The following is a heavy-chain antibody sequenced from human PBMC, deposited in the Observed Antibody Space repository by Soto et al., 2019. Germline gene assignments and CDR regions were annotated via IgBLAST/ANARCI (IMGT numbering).Heavy chain of an antibody. CDR2: IYYSGST. V-gene: IGHV4-59*01. CDR1: GGSISSYY. CDR3: ARGTEQWLPRFDP. D-gene: IGHD6-19*01. Sequence: SETLSLTCTVSGGSISSYYWSWIRQPPGKGLEWIGYIYYSGSTNYNPSLKSRVTISVDTSKNQFSLKLSSVTAADTAVYYCARGTEQWLPRFDPWGQGTLVTVSS. J-gene: IGHJ5*02.